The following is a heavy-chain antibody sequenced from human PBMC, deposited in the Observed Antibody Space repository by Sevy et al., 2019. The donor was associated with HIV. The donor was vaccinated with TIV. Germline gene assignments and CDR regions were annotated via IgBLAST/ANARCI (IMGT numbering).Heavy chain of an antibody. Sequence: GGSLRLSCAASGFTFSSYGMHWVRQAPGKGLEWVAVISYDGSNKYYADSMKGRFTISRDNSKNTLYLQMNSLRAEDTAVYYCAKDLDSSSWYYYYGMDVWGQGTTVTVSS. CDR1: GFTFSSYG. CDR2: ISYDGSNK. J-gene: IGHJ6*02. CDR3: AKDLDSSSWYYYYGMDV. D-gene: IGHD6-13*01. V-gene: IGHV3-30*18.